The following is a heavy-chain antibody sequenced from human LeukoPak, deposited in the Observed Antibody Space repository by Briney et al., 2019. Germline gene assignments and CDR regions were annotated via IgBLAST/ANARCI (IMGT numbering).Heavy chain of an antibody. CDR3: ARDWIRCSGGSCYSTWFDP. CDR2: TYYKSRWYT. CDR1: GDSVSTNSVA. Sequence: SQTLSLTCAISGDSVSTNSVAWNWIRQSPSRGLEWLGRTYYKSRWYTDYSPSVKSRITINPDTSKNLVSLRLNSVTPGDTAVYYCARDWIRCSGGSCYSTWFDPWGQGTLVTVSS. V-gene: IGHV6-1*01. D-gene: IGHD2-15*01. J-gene: IGHJ5*02.